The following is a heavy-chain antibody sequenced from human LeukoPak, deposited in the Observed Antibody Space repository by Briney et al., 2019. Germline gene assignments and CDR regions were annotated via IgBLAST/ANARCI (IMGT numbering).Heavy chain of an antibody. CDR1: GFTFSSYW. CDR2: INQDGREK. Sequence: GGSLRLSRAVSGFTFSSYWMTWVRQVPGKGLQWVANINQDGREKYYMDSMKGRLNISRDNTENSVFLQLTSLRPEDTGIYFCAKGRDYGDYWGQGTLVAVSS. CDR3: AKGRDYGDY. V-gene: IGHV3-7*01. J-gene: IGHJ4*02.